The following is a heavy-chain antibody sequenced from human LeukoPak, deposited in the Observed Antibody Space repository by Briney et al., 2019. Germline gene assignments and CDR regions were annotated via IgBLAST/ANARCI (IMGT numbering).Heavy chain of an antibody. Sequence: GGSLRLSCAASGFTFSTYAVHWVRQAPGKGLEWVANIKEDGSIQYYLDSVRGRFTISRDNAKTSVYLQLNSLRAADTAVYYCARDVWTGVAVSDYWGQGTLVTVSS. J-gene: IGHJ4*02. V-gene: IGHV3-7*01. CDR2: IKEDGSIQ. D-gene: IGHD6-19*01. CDR1: GFTFSTYA. CDR3: ARDVWTGVAVSDY.